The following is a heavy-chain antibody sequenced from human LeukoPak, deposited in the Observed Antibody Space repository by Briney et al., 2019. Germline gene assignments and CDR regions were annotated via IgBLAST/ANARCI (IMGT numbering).Heavy chain of an antibody. D-gene: IGHD2-15*01. CDR2: ISYDGSNK. V-gene: IGHV3-30*18. CDR1: GFTFSSYG. Sequence: GGSLRLSCAASGFTFSSYGMHWVRQAPGKGLEWVAVISYDGSNKYYADSVKGRFTISRDNSKNTLCLQMNSLRTEDSAVYYCAKPFGVGYCSGGSCYHIDYWGQGTLVTVSS. CDR3: AKPFGVGYCSGGSCYHIDY. J-gene: IGHJ4*02.